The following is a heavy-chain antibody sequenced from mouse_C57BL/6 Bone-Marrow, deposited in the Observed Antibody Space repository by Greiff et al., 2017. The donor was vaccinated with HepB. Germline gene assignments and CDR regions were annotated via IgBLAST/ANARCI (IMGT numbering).Heavy chain of an antibody. J-gene: IGHJ2*01. Sequence: QVQLKESGAELARPGASVKLSCKASGYTFTSYGISWVKQRTGQGLEWIGEIYPRSGNTYYNEKFKGKATLTADKSSSTAYMGLRSLTSEDSAVYFCARSHYYGSSYGYWGQGTTLTVSS. D-gene: IGHD1-1*01. CDR3: ARSHYYGSSYGY. CDR2: IYPRSGNT. CDR1: GYTFTSYG. V-gene: IGHV1-81*01.